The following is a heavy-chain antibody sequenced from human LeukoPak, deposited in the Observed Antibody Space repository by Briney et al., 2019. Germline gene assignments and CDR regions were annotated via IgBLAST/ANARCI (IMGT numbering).Heavy chain of an antibody. CDR2: INPNSGGT. CDR3: SRDYGFYSGLYYFDY. Sequence: ASVKVSCKASGYTFTGHYIHWVRQAPAQGLEWMGWINPNSGGTKYAQKFQGRVTMTRDTSISTAYMELSRLRPDDTTVYSCSRDYGFYSGLYYFDYWGQGTLVTVSS. CDR1: GYTFTGHY. V-gene: IGHV1-2*02. J-gene: IGHJ4*02. D-gene: IGHD2-2*02.